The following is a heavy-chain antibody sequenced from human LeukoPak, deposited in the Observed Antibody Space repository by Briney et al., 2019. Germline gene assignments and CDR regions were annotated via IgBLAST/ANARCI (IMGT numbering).Heavy chain of an antibody. V-gene: IGHV5-51*01. J-gene: IGHJ5*02. Sequence: GESLKISCKGSAYSFTSYWIGWVRQMPGKGLEWMGIIYPGDSDTRYSPSFQGQVTISADKSISTAYLQWSSLKASDTAMYYCARRGYCSSTSCSFWFDPWGQGTLVTVSS. CDR3: ARRGYCSSTSCSFWFDP. CDR1: AYSFTSYW. D-gene: IGHD2-2*01. CDR2: IYPGDSDT.